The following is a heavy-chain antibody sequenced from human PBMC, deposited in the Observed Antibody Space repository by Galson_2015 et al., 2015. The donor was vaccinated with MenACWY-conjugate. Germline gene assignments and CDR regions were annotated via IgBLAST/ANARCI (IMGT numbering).Heavy chain of an antibody. CDR1: GYRFTDFG. V-gene: IGHV7-4-1*02. J-gene: IGHJ4*02. CDR2: INTYTGDP. Sequence: SVKVSCKASGYRFTDFGLNWERQAPGQGLEWIGRINTYTGDPTFAPDFTGRFVFSLDTSVSTTYLQISGLEAEDTAIYYCARELFYGSGDLKYWGQGTLVTVSS. D-gene: IGHD3-10*01. CDR3: ARELFYGSGDLKY.